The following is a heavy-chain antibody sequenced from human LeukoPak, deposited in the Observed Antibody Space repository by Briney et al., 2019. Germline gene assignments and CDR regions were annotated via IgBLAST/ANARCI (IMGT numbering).Heavy chain of an antibody. CDR3: ARRSVDTAMENDAFDI. D-gene: IGHD5-18*01. J-gene: IGHJ3*02. CDR2: IYPGDSDT. V-gene: IGHV5-51*01. CDR1: GYSFTSYW. Sequence: GESLKISCKGSGYSFTSYWISWVRQMPGKGLEWMGIIYPGDSDTRYSPSFQGQVTISADKSISTAYLQWSSLKASDTAMYYCARRSVDTAMENDAFDIWGQGTMVTVSS.